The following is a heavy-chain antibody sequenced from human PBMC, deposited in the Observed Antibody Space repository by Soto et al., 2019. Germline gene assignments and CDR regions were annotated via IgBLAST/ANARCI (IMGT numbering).Heavy chain of an antibody. CDR3: ARDSSSSWYYFDY. V-gene: IGHV4-39*07. J-gene: IGHJ4*02. CDR1: GGSVSSSSYY. D-gene: IGHD6-13*01. CDR2: VYYSGST. Sequence: SETLSLTCTVSGGSVSSSSYYWGWVRQPPGKGLEWIGYVYYSGSTYYNPSLESRVTISVDKSKNQFSLKLSSVTAADTAVYYCARDSSSSWYYFDYWGQGTLVTVSS.